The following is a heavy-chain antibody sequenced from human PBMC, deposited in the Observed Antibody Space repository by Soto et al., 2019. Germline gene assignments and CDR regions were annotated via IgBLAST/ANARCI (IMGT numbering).Heavy chain of an antibody. D-gene: IGHD5-12*01. CDR1: GFTFSNYG. V-gene: IGHV3-23*01. Sequence: EVQLLESGGGLVQPGGTLRLSCAASGFTFSNYGMTWVRQAPGKGLDWVSSLSGSGDSTHYADSVRGRFTISRDNFKNTLYLQLNSLRAEDTALYYCAKGSSRDGYNWGQGTLVTVSS. J-gene: IGHJ4*02. CDR3: AKGSSRDGYN. CDR2: LSGSGDST.